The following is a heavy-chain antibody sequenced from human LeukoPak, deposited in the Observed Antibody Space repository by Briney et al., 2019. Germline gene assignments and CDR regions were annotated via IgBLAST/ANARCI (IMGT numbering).Heavy chain of an antibody. D-gene: IGHD4-17*01. CDR1: GGSISHYY. CDR2: IYDSGYT. J-gene: IGHJ5*02. CDR3: ARAGGDHPFDP. Sequence: SETLSLTCTVSGGSISHYYWSWIRQPPGKGLEWIGYIYDSGYTKYNPSLKSRVTISVDMSKNHFSLKLTSVTAADTAVYYCARAGGDHPFDPWGQGALVTVSS. V-gene: IGHV4-59*01.